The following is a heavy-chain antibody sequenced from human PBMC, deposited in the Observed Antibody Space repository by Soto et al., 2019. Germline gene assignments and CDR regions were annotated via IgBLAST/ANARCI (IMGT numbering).Heavy chain of an antibody. Sequence: ASVKVSCKASGGTFSSYAISWVRQAPGQGLKWMGGIIPIFGTANYAQKFQGRVTITADESTSTAYMELSSLRSEDTAAYYCARSITMVRGVISGPQPRDAYYGMDVWGQGTTVTVSS. V-gene: IGHV1-69*13. CDR1: GGTFSSYA. D-gene: IGHD3-10*01. J-gene: IGHJ6*02. CDR2: IIPIFGTA. CDR3: ARSITMVRGVISGPQPRDAYYGMDV.